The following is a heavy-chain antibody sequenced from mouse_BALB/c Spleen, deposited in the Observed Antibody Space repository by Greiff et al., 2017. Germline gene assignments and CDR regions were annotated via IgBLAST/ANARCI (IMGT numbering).Heavy chain of an antibody. J-gene: IGHJ1*01. CDR3: TGDYDGDWYFDV. CDR1: GYTFTSYW. Sequence: EVKLLESGTVLARPGASVKMSCKASGYTFTSYWMHWVKQRPGQGLEWIGAIYPGNSDTSYNQKFKGKAKLTAVTSTSTAYMELSSLTNEDSAVYYCTGDYDGDWYFDVWGAGTTVTVSS. V-gene: IGHV1-5*01. CDR2: IYPGNSDT. D-gene: IGHD2-4*01.